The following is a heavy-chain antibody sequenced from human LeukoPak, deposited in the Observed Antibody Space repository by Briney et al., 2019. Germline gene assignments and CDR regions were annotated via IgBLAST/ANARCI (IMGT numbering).Heavy chain of an antibody. CDR2: ISGSGSYI. CDR3: ARDVNWNYCDY. V-gene: IGHV3-21*01. Sequence: GGSLRLSCAASGFTFSDYSMNWVRQTPRKGLEWVSCISGSGSYIYYADSVKGRFTISRDNAKNSLNLQMNSLRAEDTAVYYCARDVNWNYCDYWGHGTLVTVSS. CDR1: GFTFSDYS. D-gene: IGHD1-20*01. J-gene: IGHJ4*01.